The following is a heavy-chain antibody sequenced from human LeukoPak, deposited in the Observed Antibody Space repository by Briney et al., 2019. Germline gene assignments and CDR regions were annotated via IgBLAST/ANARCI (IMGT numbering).Heavy chain of an antibody. V-gene: IGHV4-39*07. D-gene: IGHD6-6*01. J-gene: IGHJ4*02. Sequence: SETLSLTCSVSGSSISSNRYYWGWTRQPPGKGLEWIGNIDYSGNTYYNPSLKSRVTISRDTSENQFSLKLSSVTAADTAVYYCARVPIEARPGVFDYWGQGTLVTVSS. CDR1: GSSISSNRYY. CDR2: IDYSGNT. CDR3: ARVPIEARPGVFDY.